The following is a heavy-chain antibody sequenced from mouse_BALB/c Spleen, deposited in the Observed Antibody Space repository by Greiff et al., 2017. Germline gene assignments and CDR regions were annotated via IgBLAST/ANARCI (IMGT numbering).Heavy chain of an antibody. CDR2: IDTSDSYT. V-gene: IGHV1-69*01. Sequence: VQLQQPGAELVMPGASVKMSCKASGYTFTDYWMHWVKQRPGQGLEWIGAIDTSDSYTSYNQKFKGKATLTVDESSSTAYMQLSSLTSEDSAVYYCARDGYYGWFAYWGQGTLVTVSA. CDR3: ARDGYYGWFAY. J-gene: IGHJ3*01. D-gene: IGHD2-3*01. CDR1: GYTFTDYW.